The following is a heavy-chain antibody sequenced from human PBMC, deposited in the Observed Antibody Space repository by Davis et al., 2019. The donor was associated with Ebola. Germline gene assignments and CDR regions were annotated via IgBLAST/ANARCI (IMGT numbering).Heavy chain of an antibody. CDR3: AREGGGSYPFDY. CDR1: GFTFDDYA. D-gene: IGHD1-26*01. V-gene: IGHV3-9*01. Sequence: PGGSLRLSCAASGFTFDDYAMHWVRQAPGKGLEWVSGISWNSGSIGYADSVKGRFTISRDNAKNSLYLQMNSLRAEDTAVYYCAREGGGSYPFDYWGQGTLVTVSS. J-gene: IGHJ4*02. CDR2: ISWNSGSI.